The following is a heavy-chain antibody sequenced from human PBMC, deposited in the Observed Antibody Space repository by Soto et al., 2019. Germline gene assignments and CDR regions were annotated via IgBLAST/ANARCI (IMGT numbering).Heavy chain of an antibody. V-gene: IGHV4-39*01. Sequence: SETLSLTCTVSGGSISSSSYYWGWIRQPPGKGLEWIGSIYYSGSTYYNPSLKSRVTISVDTSKNQFSLKLSSVTAADTAVYYCASQYGYSSGWYVIGFEFDYWGQGTLVTVSS. CDR3: ASQYGYSSGWYVIGFEFDY. J-gene: IGHJ4*02. CDR2: IYYSGST. CDR1: GGSISSSSYY. D-gene: IGHD6-19*01.